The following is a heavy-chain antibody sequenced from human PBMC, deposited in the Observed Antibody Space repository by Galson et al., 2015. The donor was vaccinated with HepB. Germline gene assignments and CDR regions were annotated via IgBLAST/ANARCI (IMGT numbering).Heavy chain of an antibody. CDR1: GFTFSSYA. CDR3: AEGLVAMGGYYYGMDV. CDR2: ISGSGGST. Sequence: SLRLSCAASGFTFSSYAMSWVRQAPGKGLEWVSAISGSGGSTYHADSVKGRFTISRDNSKNTLYLQMNSLRAEDTAVYYCAEGLVAMGGYYYGMDVWGQGTTVTVSS. V-gene: IGHV3-23*01. D-gene: IGHD2-15*01. J-gene: IGHJ6*02.